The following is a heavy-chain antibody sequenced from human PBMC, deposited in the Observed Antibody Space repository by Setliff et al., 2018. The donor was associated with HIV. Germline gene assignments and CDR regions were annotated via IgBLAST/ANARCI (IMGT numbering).Heavy chain of an antibody. Sequence: SVKVSCKASGGTLSNYAVNWVRQAPGGGLEWMGEIIPMFHRTQYTQRFQGRVTFTTDESTNIAYMDMSSLRSDDTGIYYCARGRMAAAGMFIPRALDYWGRGTLVTVSS. CDR2: IIPMFHRT. CDR1: GGTLSNYA. D-gene: IGHD6-13*01. V-gene: IGHV1-69*05. J-gene: IGHJ4*03. CDR3: ARGRMAAAGMFIPRALDY.